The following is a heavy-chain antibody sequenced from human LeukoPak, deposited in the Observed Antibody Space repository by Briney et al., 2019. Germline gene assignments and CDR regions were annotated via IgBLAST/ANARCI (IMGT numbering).Heavy chain of an antibody. D-gene: IGHD3-16*02. J-gene: IGHJ4*02. V-gene: IGHV3-7*01. Sequence: PGGSLRLSCAASGFTFSSYWMSWVRQAPGKGLEWVANIKQDGSEKYYVDSVKGRFTISRDNAKNSLYLQMNSLRAEDTAVYYCARDTRYDYVWGSYQENDYWGQGTLVTVSS. CDR1: GFTFSSYW. CDR2: IKQDGSEK. CDR3: ARDTRYDYVWGSYQENDY.